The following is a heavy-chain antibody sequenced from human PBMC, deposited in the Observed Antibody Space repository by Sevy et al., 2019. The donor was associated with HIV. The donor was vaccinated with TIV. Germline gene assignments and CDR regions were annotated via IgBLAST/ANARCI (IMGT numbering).Heavy chain of an antibody. D-gene: IGHD3-10*01. CDR2: ISSSGTII. Sequence: GGSLRLSCAVSGLNVSDYFMAWIRQAPGRGPEWVSYISSSGTIIYYRDSVKGRFTISRDNAKNSLYLQMNSLRPEDTAMYYCARALASGSFYSLYFDYWGQGTLVTVSS. V-gene: IGHV3-11*01. CDR3: ARALASGSFYSLYFDY. CDR1: GLNVSDYF. J-gene: IGHJ4*02.